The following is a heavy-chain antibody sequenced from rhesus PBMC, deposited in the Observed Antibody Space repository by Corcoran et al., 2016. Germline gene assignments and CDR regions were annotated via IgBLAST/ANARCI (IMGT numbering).Heavy chain of an antibody. Sequence: QVQLQESGPGVVKPSEPLSITRAASGASICDRYRWSWIRQPPGKGLECIGYMYGSSTSTNYNPSLKDRVTISKDTSKNQFSLKLSSVTAADTAVYYCARAVTGTPFYYGMDSWGQGVVVTVSS. J-gene: IGHJ6*01. CDR3: ARAVTGTPFYYGMDS. V-gene: IGHV4S10*01. CDR1: GASICDRYR. D-gene: IGHD1-7*02. CDR2: MYGSSTST.